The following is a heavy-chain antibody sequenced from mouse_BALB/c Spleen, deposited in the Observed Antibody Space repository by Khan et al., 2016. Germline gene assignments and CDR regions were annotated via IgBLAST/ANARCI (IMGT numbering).Heavy chain of an antibody. CDR3: ERGTPFAS. CDR1: GYAFSGYW. J-gene: IGHJ3*01. Sequence: QVQLQQSGAELVRPGSSVKISCKASGYAFSGYWMNWVKQRPGQGLEWIGQIYPGDGDTNYNGKFKGKATLTADKSSSTAYMQLSSLTSEDSAVYFCERGTPFASWGQGTLVTGSA. CDR2: IYPGDGDT. D-gene: IGHD2-14*01. V-gene: IGHV1-80*01.